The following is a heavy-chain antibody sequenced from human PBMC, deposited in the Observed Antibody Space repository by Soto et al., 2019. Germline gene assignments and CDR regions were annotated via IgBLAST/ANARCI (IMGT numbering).Heavy chain of an antibody. J-gene: IGHJ4*02. CDR3: ARTGPATVVTPWYFDY. D-gene: IGHD4-17*01. CDR1: GGSISSSSYY. CDR2: IYYSGST. V-gene: IGHV4-39*01. Sequence: QLQLQESGPGLVKPSETLSLTCTVSGGSISSSSYYWGWIRQPPGKGLEWIGSIYYSGSTYYNPSLKRRVTISVDTSKNQFSLKLSSVTAADTAVYYCARTGPATVVTPWYFDYWGQGTLVTVSS.